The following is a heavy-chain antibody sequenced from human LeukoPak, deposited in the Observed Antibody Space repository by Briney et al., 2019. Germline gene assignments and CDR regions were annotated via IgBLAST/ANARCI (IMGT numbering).Heavy chain of an antibody. CDR1: GFTFSSYA. CDR2: ISGNGDTT. V-gene: IGHV3-23*01. D-gene: IGHD1-1*01. J-gene: IGHJ4*02. Sequence: QPGGSLRLSCAASGFTFSSYAMICVRQAPGKGLEWVSVISGNGDTTYYADSVKGRFTISRDNSRNTVYLQMNSLRGDDTAVHYCVKDVNWSTYWGQGTLVTVSS. CDR3: VKDVNWSTY.